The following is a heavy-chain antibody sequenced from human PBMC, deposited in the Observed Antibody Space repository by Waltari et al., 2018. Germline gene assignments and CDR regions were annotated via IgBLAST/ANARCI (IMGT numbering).Heavy chain of an antibody. CDR2: ISSSSYI. D-gene: IGHD6-13*01. CDR1: GFTFSSYS. J-gene: IGHJ4*02. V-gene: IGHV3-21*01. Sequence: EVQLVESGGGLVKPGGSLRLSCAASGFTFSSYSMQWVRQAPGKGLEWVSYISSSSYIYYADSVKGRFTISRDNAKNSLYLQMNGLRAEDTAVYYCARADSSSWFDYWGQGTLVTVSS. CDR3: ARADSSSWFDY.